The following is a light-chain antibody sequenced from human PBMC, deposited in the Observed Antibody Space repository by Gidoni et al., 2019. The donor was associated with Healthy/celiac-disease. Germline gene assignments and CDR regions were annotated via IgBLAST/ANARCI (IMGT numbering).Light chain of an antibody. CDR2: AAS. J-gene: IGKJ2*01. V-gene: IGKV1-39*01. CDR1: QSISSY. Sequence: DIQMTQSPSSLSASVGDRVTITCRASQSISSYLNWYQQKPGKAPKVLIYAASSLQSGVPSRFSGSASGTDFTLTISSLQPEDFATYYCQQSYSTPYTFGQGTTLEIK. CDR3: QQSYSTPYT.